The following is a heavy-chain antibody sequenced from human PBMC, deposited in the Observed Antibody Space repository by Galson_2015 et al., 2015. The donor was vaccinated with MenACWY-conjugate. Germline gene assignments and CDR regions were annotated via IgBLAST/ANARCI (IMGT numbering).Heavy chain of an antibody. CDR2: IDWDNDK. J-gene: IGHJ6*02. CDR1: GFSLSTTGMC. Sequence: PALVKPTQTLTLPCTFSGFSLSTTGMCVSWIRQPPGKALEWLARIDWDNDKFYSTSLKTSLTISKDTSKNQVVLTMTNMDTVYTAPYYCARLGCPASYYSGMDVWGQGTTVTVSS. CDR3: ARLGCPASYYSGMDV. V-gene: IGHV2-70*17.